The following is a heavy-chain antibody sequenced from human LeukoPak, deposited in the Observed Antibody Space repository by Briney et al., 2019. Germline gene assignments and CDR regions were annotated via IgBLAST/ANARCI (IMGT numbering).Heavy chain of an antibody. CDR1: GYTFASYD. D-gene: IGHD3-3*01. J-gene: IGHJ5*02. Sequence: ASVKVSCKASGYTFASYDTNWVRQATGQGLEWMGWMNPNSGNTGYAQKFQGRVTMTRNTSISTAYMELSSLRSEDTAVYYCARGRFHYLGPRTFGVVIHNWFDPWGQGTLVTVSS. V-gene: IGHV1-8*01. CDR3: ARGRFHYLGPRTFGVVIHNWFDP. CDR2: MNPNSGNT.